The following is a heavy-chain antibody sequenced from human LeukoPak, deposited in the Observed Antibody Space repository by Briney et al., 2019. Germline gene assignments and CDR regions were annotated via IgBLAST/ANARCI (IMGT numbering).Heavy chain of an antibody. J-gene: IGHJ4*02. D-gene: IGHD5-24*01. CDR2: IYDSGST. CDR3: ASQKRRNFDY. Sequence: SETLSLTCTVSGGSIRSSYYYWGWIRQPPGKGLEWIGSIYDSGSTYYNPSLKSRVTISVDTSKNQFSLKLNSVTAADTAVYYCASQKRRNFDYWGQGTLVTVSS. V-gene: IGHV4-39*01. CDR1: GGSIRSSYYY.